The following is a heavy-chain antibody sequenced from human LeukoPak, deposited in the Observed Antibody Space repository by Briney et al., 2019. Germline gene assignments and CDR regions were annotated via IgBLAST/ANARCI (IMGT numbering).Heavy chain of an antibody. CDR1: GYTFTSYD. V-gene: IGHV1-8*01. Sequence: ASVKVSCKASGYTFTSYDINWVRQATGQGLEWMGWMNPNSGNTGYAQKFQGRVTMTRSTSISTAYMELSSLRSEDTAVYYCARVVVPAAIYYYYYYMDVWGKGTTVTVSS. J-gene: IGHJ6*03. CDR3: ARVVVPAAIYYYYYYMDV. D-gene: IGHD2-2*02. CDR2: MNPNSGNT.